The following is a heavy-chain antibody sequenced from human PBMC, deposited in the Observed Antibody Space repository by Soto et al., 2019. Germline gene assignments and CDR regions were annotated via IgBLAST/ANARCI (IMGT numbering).Heavy chain of an antibody. CDR1: GFTFDDYA. CDR2: ISWHSDST. CDR3: ARTTWGYGEPLDS. Sequence: EVHLVESGGGVAQPGRSLRLSCATSGFTFDDYAMHWVRQAPGKGLEWVSGISWHSDSTGYADSVKGRFTISRDNAKKSLFLQMNSLRSEDTACYFCARTTWGYGEPLDSWGQGTLVTVSS. D-gene: IGHD4-17*01. V-gene: IGHV3-9*01. J-gene: IGHJ4*02.